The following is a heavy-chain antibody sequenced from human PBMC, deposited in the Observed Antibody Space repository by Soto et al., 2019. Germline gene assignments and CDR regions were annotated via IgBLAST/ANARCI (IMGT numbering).Heavy chain of an antibody. D-gene: IGHD2-15*01. CDR2: IAYDGSNK. V-gene: IGHV3-30-3*01. Sequence: QVQLVESGGGVVQPGRSLRLSCAASGFTFRSYAMHWVRQAPGKGLECVAVIAYDGSNKFYRDYVKGRFTISRDNSKNTLYLQRNNLKYEATAVYYCARGDREDIAVVIGARPGEYGVDVWGQGTTVTVSS. CDR1: GFTFRSYA. J-gene: IGHJ6*02. CDR3: ARGDREDIAVVIGARPGEYGVDV.